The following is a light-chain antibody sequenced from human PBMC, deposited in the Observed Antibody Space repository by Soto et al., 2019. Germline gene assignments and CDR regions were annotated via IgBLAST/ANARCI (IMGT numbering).Light chain of an antibody. CDR2: AAS. CDR1: RSINSS. CDR3: QQSYSTPVYT. J-gene: IGKJ2*01. Sequence: DIQMTQSPSSLSASVGDRVTITCRASRSINSSLNWYQQKPGEAPKLLIYAASSLQSGVPSRVSGSGAGTDFTLTISTLQPDDFATYYCQQSYSTPVYTFGQGTKVDIK. V-gene: IGKV1-39*01.